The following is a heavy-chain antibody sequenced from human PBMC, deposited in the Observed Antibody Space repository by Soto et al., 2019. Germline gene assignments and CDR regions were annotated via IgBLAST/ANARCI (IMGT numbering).Heavy chain of an antibody. CDR2: IKEDGSEK. CDR1: RFTFSSFW. CDR3: ARFGRLASNGEVVVAPGTPLPDHYYYYMDV. J-gene: IGHJ6*03. V-gene: IGHV3-7*01. D-gene: IGHD2-2*01. Sequence: GGSLRLSCAASRFTFSSFWMSWVRQAPGKGLEWVASIKEDGSEKYYVDSVKGRFTVSRANAKNSLYLQMNSLRAEDTAVYFCARFGRLASNGEVVVAPGTPLPDHYYYYMDVWGKGTTVTVSS.